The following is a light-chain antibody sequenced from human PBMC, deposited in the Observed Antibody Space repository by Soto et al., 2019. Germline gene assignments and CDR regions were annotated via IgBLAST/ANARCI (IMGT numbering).Light chain of an antibody. CDR2: EVD. CDR3: SSYAGSRWV. Sequence: QSVLTQLASVSGSPGQSITISCSGTTSDVGIYNLVSWYQQHPGKAPKLVIYEVDKRPSGVSNRFSGSRSGNTASLTISGLQSEDEADYYCSSYAGSRWVFGGGTQLTVL. J-gene: IGLJ3*02. V-gene: IGLV2-23*02. CDR1: TSDVGIYNL.